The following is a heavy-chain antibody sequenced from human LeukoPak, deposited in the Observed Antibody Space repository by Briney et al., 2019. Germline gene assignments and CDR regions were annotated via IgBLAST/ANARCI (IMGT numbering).Heavy chain of an antibody. V-gene: IGHV3-74*01. CDR1: GFTFSSYW. J-gene: IGHJ4*02. CDR3: ARERKSSTSMDY. CDR2: INTDGSTI. D-gene: IGHD2-2*01. Sequence: GGSLRLSCAPSGFTFSSYWMHWVRQAPGKGLVWVSRINTDGSTITYADSVKGRFTISRDNAKNTLYLQMNSLRAEDTAVYFCARERKSSTSMDYWGQGTLVTVSS.